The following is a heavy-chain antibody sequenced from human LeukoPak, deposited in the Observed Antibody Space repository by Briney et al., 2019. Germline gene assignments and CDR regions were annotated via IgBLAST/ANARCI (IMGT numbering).Heavy chain of an antibody. V-gene: IGHV1-2*02. J-gene: IGHJ4*02. CDR3: ARRAGAYSHPYDY. D-gene: IGHD4/OR15-4a*01. CDR2: INPNSGGT. CDR1: GHTFTGYY. Sequence: EASVKVSCKASGHTFTGYYMHWVRQAPGQGLEWMGWINPNSGGTNYAQKFQGRVTMTRDTSISTAYMELSRLRSDDTAVYYCARRAGAYSHPYDYWGQGTLVTVSS.